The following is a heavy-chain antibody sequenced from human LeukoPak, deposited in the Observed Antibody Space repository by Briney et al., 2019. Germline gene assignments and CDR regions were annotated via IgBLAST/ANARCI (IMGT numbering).Heavy chain of an antibody. CDR3: TTVSAAGPHFDY. J-gene: IGHJ4*02. V-gene: IGHV3-53*01. D-gene: IGHD6-13*01. Sequence: QTGGSLRLSCAASGFTVSSNYMSWVRQAPGKGLEWVSVIYSGGSTYYADSVKGRFTISRDNSKNTLYLQMNSLRAEDTAVYYCTTVSAAGPHFDYWGQGTLVTVSS. CDR2: IYSGGST. CDR1: GFTVSSNY.